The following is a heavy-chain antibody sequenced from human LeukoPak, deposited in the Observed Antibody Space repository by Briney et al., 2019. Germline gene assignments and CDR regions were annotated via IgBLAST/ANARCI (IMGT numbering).Heavy chain of an antibody. Sequence: GGSLRLSCAASGFTFSSYEMNWVRQAPGKGLEWVPYISSSGSTIYYADSVKGRFTISRDNAKNSLYLQMNSLRAEDTAVYYCAREIGRDLFDYWGQGTLVTVSS. CDR3: AREIGRDLFDY. CDR2: ISSSGSTI. D-gene: IGHD2-21*02. CDR1: GFTFSSYE. V-gene: IGHV3-48*03. J-gene: IGHJ4*02.